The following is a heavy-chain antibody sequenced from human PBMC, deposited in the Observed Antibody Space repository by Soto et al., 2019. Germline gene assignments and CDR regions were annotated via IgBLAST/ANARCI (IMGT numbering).Heavy chain of an antibody. V-gene: IGHV3-23*01. CDR3: AKGPPSWIQLWSELDY. J-gene: IGHJ4*02. D-gene: IGHD5-18*01. CDR2: ISGSGGST. Sequence: GGSLRLSCAASGFTFSSYAMSWVRQAPGKGLEWVSAISGSGGSTYYADSVKGRFTISRDNSKNTLYLQMNSLRAEDTAVYYCAKGPPSWIQLWSELDYWGQGTLVTVSS. CDR1: GFTFSSYA.